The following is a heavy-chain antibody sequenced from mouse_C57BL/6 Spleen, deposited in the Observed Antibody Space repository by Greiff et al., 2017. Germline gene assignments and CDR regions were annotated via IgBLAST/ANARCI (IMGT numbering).Heavy chain of an antibody. V-gene: IGHV1-26*01. Sequence: EVQLQQSGPELVKPGASVKISCKASGYTFTDYYMNWVKQSHGKSLEWIGDINSNNGGTSYNQKFKGKATLPVDKSSSTADMELRSLTSEDSAVYYCARGTGTWFAYWGQGTLVTVSA. CDR3: ARGTGTWFAY. CDR1: GYTFTDYY. J-gene: IGHJ3*01. D-gene: IGHD4-1*01. CDR2: INSNNGGT.